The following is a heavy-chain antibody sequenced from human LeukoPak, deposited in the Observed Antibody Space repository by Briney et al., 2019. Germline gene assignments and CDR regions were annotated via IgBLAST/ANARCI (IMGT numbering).Heavy chain of an antibody. D-gene: IGHD3-10*01. CDR1: GFTFSNAW. CDR2: INWNGGRI. J-gene: IGHJ4*02. Sequence: GGSLRLSCAASGFTFSNAWMSWVRQAPGKGLEWVSGINWNGGRIVYADSVKGRFTISRDNAKNSLYLQMNSLRAEDMALYYCARGNYATGLNWGQGTLVTVSS. V-gene: IGHV3-9*03. CDR3: ARGNYATGLN.